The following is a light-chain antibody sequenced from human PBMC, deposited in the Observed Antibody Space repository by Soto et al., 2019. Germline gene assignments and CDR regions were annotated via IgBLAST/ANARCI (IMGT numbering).Light chain of an antibody. Sequence: QSALTQPASVSGSPGQSITISCTGTSSDVGGYNYVSWYQQHPGKAPKLMIYDVSNRPSGVSNRFSGSESGNTASLTISGLQAEDEADYYCSSYTSSSTSRVFGGGTKVTVL. V-gene: IGLV2-14*01. J-gene: IGLJ2*01. CDR1: SSDVGGYNY. CDR3: SSYTSSSTSRV. CDR2: DVS.